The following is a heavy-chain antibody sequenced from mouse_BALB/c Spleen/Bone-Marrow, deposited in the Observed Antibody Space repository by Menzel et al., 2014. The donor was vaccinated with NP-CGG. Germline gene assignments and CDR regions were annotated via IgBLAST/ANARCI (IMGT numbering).Heavy chain of an antibody. CDR3: ARSRDYYDNNSFAY. Sequence: QVQLQQSGAALVRPGTSLKVSCQASGYVFTDFLLEWVKQRPGQGLEWVGVINPGSGGTNYNEKFKDKATLTADRSPSTAYMQLSSLTSDDSAVYFCARSRDYYDNNSFAYWGQGTLVTVSA. V-gene: IGHV1-54*03. D-gene: IGHD1-1*01. J-gene: IGHJ3*01. CDR2: INPGSGGT. CDR1: GYVFTDFL.